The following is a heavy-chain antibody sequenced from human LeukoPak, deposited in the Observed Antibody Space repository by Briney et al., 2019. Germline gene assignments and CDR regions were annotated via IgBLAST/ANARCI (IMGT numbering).Heavy chain of an antibody. CDR1: GFTFSSSA. CDR3: ARRAGAYSHPYDY. D-gene: IGHD4/OR15-4a*01. CDR2: IYSDNT. V-gene: IGHV3-53*01. J-gene: IGHJ4*02. Sequence: GGSLRLSCAASGFTFSSSAMSWVRQAPGKGLEWVSFIYSDNTHYSDSVKGRFTISRDNSKNTLYLQMNSLRAEDTAVYYCARRAGAYSHPYDYWGQGTLVTVSS.